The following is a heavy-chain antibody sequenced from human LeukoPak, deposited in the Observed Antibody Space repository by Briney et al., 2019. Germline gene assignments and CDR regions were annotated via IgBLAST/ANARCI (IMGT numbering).Heavy chain of an antibody. CDR2: IYYSGST. J-gene: IGHJ4*02. Sequence: SETLSLTCTVSGGSISSSSYYWGWVRQPPGQTLEWLGNIYYSGSTYYNPSLRSRVSISMDTSKNQFSLRLSSVTAADTAIYYCATSTGGYYSENWGQGTLVTVSS. CDR3: ATSTGGYYSEN. V-gene: IGHV4-39*01. D-gene: IGHD2-15*01. CDR1: GGSISSSSYY.